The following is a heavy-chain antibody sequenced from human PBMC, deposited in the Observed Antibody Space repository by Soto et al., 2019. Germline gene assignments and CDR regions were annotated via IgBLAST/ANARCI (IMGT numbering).Heavy chain of an antibody. D-gene: IGHD3-22*01. CDR1: GGSISSGDYY. CDR3: ARLLSDYYDSSGYYYEHLNWFDP. CDR2: IYYSGST. J-gene: IGHJ5*02. V-gene: IGHV4-30-4*01. Sequence: QVQLQESGPGLVKPSQTLSLTCTVSGGSISSGDYYWSWIRQPPGKGLEWIGYIYYSGSTYYNPSLKSRVTISVDTSKNQFSLKLSSVTAADTAVYYCARLLSDYYDSSGYYYEHLNWFDPWGQGTLVTVSS.